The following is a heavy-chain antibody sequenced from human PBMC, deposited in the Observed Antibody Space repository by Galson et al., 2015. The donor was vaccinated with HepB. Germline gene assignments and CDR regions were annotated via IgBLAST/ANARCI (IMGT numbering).Heavy chain of an antibody. V-gene: IGHV1-18*04. CDR2: ISTYNGNT. CDR3: ARDEGTDCGGDCALDY. J-gene: IGHJ4*02. D-gene: IGHD2-21*02. Sequence: SVKVSCKASGYTFTGYGISWVRQAPGQGLEWMGWISTYNGNTSYAQKFQGRVTMTTDTATSTVYMELGSLGFDDTAVYYCARDEGTDCGGDCALDYWGQGTLVTVSS. CDR1: GYTFTGYG.